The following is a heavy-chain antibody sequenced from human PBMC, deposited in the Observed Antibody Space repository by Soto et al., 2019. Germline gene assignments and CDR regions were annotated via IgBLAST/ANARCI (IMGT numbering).Heavy chain of an antibody. CDR1: GGSISSSSYY. J-gene: IGHJ6*03. Sequence: QLQLQESGPGLVKPSETLSLTCTVSGGSISSSSYYWGWIRQPPGKGLERIGSIYYSGSTYYNPSLKSRVTISVDTSKNQFSLKLSSVTAADTAVYYCARMSAEMTTVTPLFMDVWGKGTTVTVSS. CDR3: ARMSAEMTTVTPLFMDV. CDR2: IYYSGST. D-gene: IGHD4-4*01. V-gene: IGHV4-39*01.